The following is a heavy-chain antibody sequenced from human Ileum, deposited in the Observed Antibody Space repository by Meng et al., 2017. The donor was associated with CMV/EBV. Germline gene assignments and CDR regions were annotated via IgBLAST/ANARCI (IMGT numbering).Heavy chain of an antibody. D-gene: IGHD3-3*01. CDR1: GFTFSSYY. CDR3: ARVFQYYDFWSGYSLSYYYYGMDV. Sequence: GESLKISCEASGFTFSSYYMSWIRQGPGKGPEWLSYISGDGDTIYYADSVKGRFTISRDNAKNSLYLQMDSLRVEDTAVYYCARVFQYYDFWSGYSLSYYYYGMDVWGQGTTVTVSS. J-gene: IGHJ6*02. CDR2: ISGDGDTI. V-gene: IGHV3-11*04.